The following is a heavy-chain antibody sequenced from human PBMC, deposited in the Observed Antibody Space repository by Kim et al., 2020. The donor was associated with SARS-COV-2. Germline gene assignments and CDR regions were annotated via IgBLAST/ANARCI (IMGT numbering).Heavy chain of an antibody. D-gene: IGHD6-19*01. CDR3: ARDESRLRRAVAVPYYYYGMDV. J-gene: IGHJ6*02. Sequence: GGSLRLSCAASGFTFSSYGMHWVRQAPGKGLEWVAVIWYDGSNKYYADSVKGRFTISRDNSKNTLYLQMNSLRAEDTAVYYCARDESRLRRAVAVPYYYYGMDVWGQGTTVTVSS. V-gene: IGHV3-33*01. CDR2: IWYDGSNK. CDR1: GFTFSSYG.